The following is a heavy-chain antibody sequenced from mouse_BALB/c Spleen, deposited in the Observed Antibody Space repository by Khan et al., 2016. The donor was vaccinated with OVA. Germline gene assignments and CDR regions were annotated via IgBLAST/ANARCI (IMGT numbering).Heavy chain of an antibody. Sequence: QVQLKESGAELVRPGTSVKLSCKTSGYIFTSYWIHWVKQRSGQGLEWVARIYPGTDNTYYSENFKDKATLTADKSSSTAYLQLSSLKSEDSAVFVCAREEALYYFDYWGHGTTLTVSS. CDR2: IYPGTDNT. CDR3: AREEALYYFDY. V-gene: IGHV1-76*01. D-gene: IGHD3-2*02. CDR1: GYIFTSYW. J-gene: IGHJ2*01.